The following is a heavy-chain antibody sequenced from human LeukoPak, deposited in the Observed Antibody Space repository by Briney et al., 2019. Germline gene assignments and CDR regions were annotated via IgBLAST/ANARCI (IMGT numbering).Heavy chain of an antibody. V-gene: IGHV3-21*01. D-gene: IGHD4-17*01. CDR2: ISSGSSAI. Sequence: GGSPRLSCEASGFTFTTYSMTWVRQAPGKGLEWVSIISSGSSAIFSADALKGRFTISRDDAKNLLYLDMNSLRAEDTAVYYCARGHTAVTRHFDFWGQGTLVTVSS. CDR1: GFTFTTYS. J-gene: IGHJ4*02. CDR3: ARGHTAVTRHFDF.